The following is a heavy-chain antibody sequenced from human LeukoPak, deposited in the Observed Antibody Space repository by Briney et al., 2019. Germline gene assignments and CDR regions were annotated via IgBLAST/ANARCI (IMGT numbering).Heavy chain of an antibody. CDR1: GFSLSTSGVG. CDR3: AQRKGDYNSGWYHGGAFDI. J-gene: IGHJ3*02. Sequence: ESGPTLVKPTQTLTLTCTFSGFSLSTSGVGVGWIRQPPGKALEWLALIYWNDDKRYSPSLKSRLTITKDTSKNQVVLTMSNMDPVDTATYYRAQRKGDYNSGWYHGGAFDIWGQGTMVTVSS. CDR2: IYWNDDK. D-gene: IGHD6-19*01. V-gene: IGHV2-5*01.